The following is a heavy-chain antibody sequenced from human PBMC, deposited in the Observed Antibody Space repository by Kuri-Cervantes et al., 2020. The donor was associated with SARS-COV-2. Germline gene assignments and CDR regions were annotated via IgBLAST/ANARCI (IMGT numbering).Heavy chain of an antibody. CDR2: IYYSGST. V-gene: IGHV4-59*01. CDR1: GGSISSYY. Sequence: GSLRLSCTVSGGSISSYYRSWIRQPPGKGLEWIGYIYYSGSTNYNPSLKNRVTISVDTSKNQFSLKLSSVTAADTAVYYCARGGYSSGWYAVDWGQGTLVTVSS. CDR3: ARGGYSSGWYAVD. J-gene: IGHJ4*02. D-gene: IGHD6-19*01.